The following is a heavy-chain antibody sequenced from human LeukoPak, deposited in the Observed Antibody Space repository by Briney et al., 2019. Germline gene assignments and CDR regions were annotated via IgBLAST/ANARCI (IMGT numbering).Heavy chain of an antibody. CDR1: GFTFSRSW. J-gene: IGHJ4*02. Sequence: GRSLRLSCVASGFTFSRSWMDWVRQAPGKGLEWVANIKGDGSETHYVDSAKGRLTISRDNAKNYLYLQIDRVRVEDTAIYYWAKSLDYWGQGALLTVSS. CDR2: IKGDGSET. CDR3: AKSLDY. V-gene: IGHV3-7*01.